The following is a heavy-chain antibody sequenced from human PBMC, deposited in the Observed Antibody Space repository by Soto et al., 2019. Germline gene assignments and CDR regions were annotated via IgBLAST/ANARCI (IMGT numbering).Heavy chain of an antibody. D-gene: IGHD1-1*01. CDR3: ASWRPQGFDP. J-gene: IGHJ5*02. Sequence: QVQLVESGGGVVQPGRSLRLSCAASGFTFSSYGMHWVRQAPGKGLEWVAVIWYDGSNKYYADSVKGRFTISRDNSKNTLFLQMNSLRAEDTAVYFCASWRPQGFDPWGQGTLVTVSS. V-gene: IGHV3-33*01. CDR2: IWYDGSNK. CDR1: GFTFSSYG.